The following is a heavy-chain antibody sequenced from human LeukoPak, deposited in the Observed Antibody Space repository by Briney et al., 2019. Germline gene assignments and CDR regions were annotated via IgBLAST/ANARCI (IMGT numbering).Heavy chain of an antibody. D-gene: IGHD3-9*01. CDR3: ARSGHVLRYFDWLSRLYYYYMDV. J-gene: IGHJ6*03. CDR1: GYTFTSYD. CDR2: MNPNSGNT. V-gene: IGHV1-8*01. Sequence: GASVKVSCKASGYTFTSYDINWVRQATGQGLEWMGWMNPNSGNTGYAQKFQGRVTMTRNTSISTAYMELSSLRSEDTAVYYCARSGHVLRYFDWLSRLYYYYMDVWGKGTTVTISS.